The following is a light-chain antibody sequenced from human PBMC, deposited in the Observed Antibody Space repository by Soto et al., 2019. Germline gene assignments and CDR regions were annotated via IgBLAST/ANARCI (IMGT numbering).Light chain of an antibody. J-gene: IGKJ1*01. V-gene: IGKV1-39*01. CDR1: QSITSY. CDR2: TTS. CDR3: QQSYRTPQT. Sequence: DILMTQSPSSLSASVGDRVTITCRASQSITSYLNWYQQKPGKAPKLLIYTTSNLQSGVPSRFRGSGSGTAFTLTISSLQAEDFATYYCQQSYRTPQTFGQGTKVEIK.